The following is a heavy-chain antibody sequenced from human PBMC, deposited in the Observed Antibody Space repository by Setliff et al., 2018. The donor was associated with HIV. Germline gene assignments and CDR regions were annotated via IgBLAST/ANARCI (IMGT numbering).Heavy chain of an antibody. Sequence: SETLSLTCTVSGGSISGYYWSWIRQPPGKGLEWIGSIYYSGNTYYNPSLKSRVTISVDTSKNQFSLKLTSVTAADTAVYYCARDRAYSSGWYDYWGRGTLVTVSS. CDR1: GGSISGYY. CDR2: IYYSGNT. V-gene: IGHV4-59*05. J-gene: IGHJ5*01. CDR3: ARDRAYSSGWYDY. D-gene: IGHD6-19*01.